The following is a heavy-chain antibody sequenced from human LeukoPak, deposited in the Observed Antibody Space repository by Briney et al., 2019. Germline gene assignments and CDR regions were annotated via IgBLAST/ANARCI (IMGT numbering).Heavy chain of an antibody. D-gene: IGHD3-10*01. J-gene: IGHJ4*02. Sequence: ASVKASCKASGYNFNNYYLHWVRQAPGQGLEWMGWINPTSGGTNYAQKFQGRVTMTSDTSITTAYLELSSLRSDGTAVYFCAPGSMTYDYWGQGTLVTVSS. V-gene: IGHV1-2*02. CDR3: APGSMTYDY. CDR1: GYNFNNYY. CDR2: INPTSGGT.